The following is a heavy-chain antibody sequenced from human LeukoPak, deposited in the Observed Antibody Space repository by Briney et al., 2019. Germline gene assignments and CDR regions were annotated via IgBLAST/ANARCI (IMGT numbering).Heavy chain of an antibody. V-gene: IGHV3-15*01. Sequence: GGSLRLSCAASGFTFSNAWMSWVRQAPGKGLEWVGRIKSKTDGGTTDYAAPVKGRFTISRDNSKNTLYLQMSSLRVDDTAVYCCGRDGGNRWFDFWGQGTLVTVSS. CDR1: GFTFSNAW. CDR3: GRDGGNRWFDF. J-gene: IGHJ4*02. CDR2: IKSKTDGGTT. D-gene: IGHD5-24*01.